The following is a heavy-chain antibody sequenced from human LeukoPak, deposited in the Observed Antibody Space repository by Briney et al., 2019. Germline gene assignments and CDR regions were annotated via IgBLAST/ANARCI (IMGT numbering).Heavy chain of an antibody. CDR1: GYTFTSYD. J-gene: IGHJ6*03. CDR3: AREEVGYYYGSGSQDPYYYYMDV. D-gene: IGHD3-10*01. CDR2: MNPNSGNT. V-gene: IGHV1-8*01. Sequence: ASVKVSCKASGYTFTSYDINWVRQATGQGLEWMGWMNPNSGNTGYAQKFQGRVTMTRNTSISTAYMELSSLRSEDTAVYYCAREEVGYYYGSGSQDPYYYYMDVWGKGTTVTISS.